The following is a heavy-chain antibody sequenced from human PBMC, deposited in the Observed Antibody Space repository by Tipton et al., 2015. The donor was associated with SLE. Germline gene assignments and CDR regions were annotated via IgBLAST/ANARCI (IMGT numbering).Heavy chain of an antibody. J-gene: IGHJ6*03. CDR1: GFNFDDYA. V-gene: IGHV3-9*01. D-gene: IGHD3-9*01. CDR3: AKAPFEKGPYYYYYYMDV. Sequence: SLRLSCAASGFNFDDYAMHLVRQDPGKGLEWVSGISWDSGSLDYADSVKGRFTISRDNAKNSLYLQMNSLRPEDTALYYCAKAPFEKGPYYYYYYMDVWGRGTTVTVSS. CDR2: ISWDSGSL.